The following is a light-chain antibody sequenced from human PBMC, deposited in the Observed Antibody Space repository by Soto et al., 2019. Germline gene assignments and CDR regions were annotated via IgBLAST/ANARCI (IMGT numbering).Light chain of an antibody. J-gene: IGLJ1*01. Sequence: QSVLTQPPSASGSPGQSVTISCTGTSSDVGGYNYVYWYQQHPGKAPKLMIYEVTKRPSGVPDRFSGSKSGNTASLTVSGLQAEDEADYYCSSYADSNSYVFGTETKVTVL. V-gene: IGLV2-8*01. CDR1: SSDVGGYNY. CDR2: EVT. CDR3: SSYADSNSYV.